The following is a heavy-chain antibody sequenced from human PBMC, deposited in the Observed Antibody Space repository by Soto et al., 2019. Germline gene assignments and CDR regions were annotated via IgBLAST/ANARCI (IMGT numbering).Heavy chain of an antibody. Sequence: QVQLVQSGAEVKKPRASVRVSCKASGYTFTGYYIFWVRQAPGQGFEWMGWINPNSGDTDFAQKFQGRVTMTRDTSISTVYMEVSRLTSDDTAVYYCARGVGSTSWSTYYYYGLDVWGQGTTVTVSS. J-gene: IGHJ6*02. CDR1: GYTFTGYY. V-gene: IGHV1-2*02. CDR3: ARGVGSTSWSTYYYYGLDV. CDR2: INPNSGDT. D-gene: IGHD6-13*01.